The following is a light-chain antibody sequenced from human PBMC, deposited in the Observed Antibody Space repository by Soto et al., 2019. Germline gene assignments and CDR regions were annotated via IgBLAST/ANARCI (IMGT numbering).Light chain of an antibody. CDR3: QHYKSYSEA. CDR2: KAS. J-gene: IGKJ1*01. CDR1: QTMSSW. Sequence: DIQMTQSPSTLSGSVGDRVTITCRASQTMSSWLAWYQQKPGKAPKLLIYKASTLKSGVPSRFSGSGSGTEFTLTISSLQPDDFATYYCQHYKSYSEAFGQGTKWIS. V-gene: IGKV1-5*03.